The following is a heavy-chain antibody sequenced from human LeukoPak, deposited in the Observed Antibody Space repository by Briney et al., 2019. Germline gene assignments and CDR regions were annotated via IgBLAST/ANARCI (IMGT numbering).Heavy chain of an antibody. J-gene: IGHJ4*02. CDR3: ARDGRVYYDILTGYLVY. D-gene: IGHD3-9*01. CDR1: GFTFSSYG. V-gene: IGHV3-30*02. CDR2: IRYDGSNK. Sequence: GGSLRLSCAASGFTFSSYGMHWVRQAPGKGLEWVAFIRYDGSNKYYADSVKGRFTISRDNSKNTLYLQMNSLRSEDTAVYYCARDGRVYYDILTGYLVYWGQGTLVSVSS.